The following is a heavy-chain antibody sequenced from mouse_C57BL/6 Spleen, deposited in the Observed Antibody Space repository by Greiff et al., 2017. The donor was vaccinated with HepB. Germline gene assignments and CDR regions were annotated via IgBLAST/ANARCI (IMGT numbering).Heavy chain of an antibody. Sequence: EVKLQQSGPELVKPGASVKISCKASGYTFTDYYMNWVKQSHGKSLEWIGDINPNNGGTSYNQKFKGKATLTVDKSSSTAYMELRSLTSEDSAVYYCAREGYYGSSPYYAMDYWGQGTSVTVSS. D-gene: IGHD1-1*01. CDR3: AREGYYGSSPYYAMDY. CDR2: INPNNGGT. CDR1: GYTFTDYY. V-gene: IGHV1-26*01. J-gene: IGHJ4*01.